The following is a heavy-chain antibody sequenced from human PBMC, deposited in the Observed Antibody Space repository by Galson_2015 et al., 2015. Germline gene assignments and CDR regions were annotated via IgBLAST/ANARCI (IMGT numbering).Heavy chain of an antibody. Sequence: QSGAEVKKPGESLTISCQGSGYIFSTYWIAWVRQMPGKGLEWMGMIYPGDTYIRNNPSFEGQVTMSVDKSISTAYLRWSSLKASDTAMYYWTRRLMANFRDAFEFWGQGTMATVSS. CDR3: TRRLMANFRDAFEF. D-gene: IGHD5-24*01. CDR2: IYPGDTYI. V-gene: IGHV5-51*01. J-gene: IGHJ3*01. CDR1: GYIFSTYW.